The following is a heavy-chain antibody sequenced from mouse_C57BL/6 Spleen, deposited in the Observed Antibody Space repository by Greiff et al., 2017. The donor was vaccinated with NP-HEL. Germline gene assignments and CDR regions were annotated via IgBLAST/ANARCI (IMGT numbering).Heavy chain of an antibody. D-gene: IGHD1-1*01. Sequence: VKLVESGAELARPGASVKLSCKASGYTFTSYGISWVKQRTGQGLEWIGEIYPRSGNTYYNEKFKGKATLTADKSSSTAYMELRSLTSEDSAVYFCASRGMATVVANYYAMDYWGQGTSVTVSS. J-gene: IGHJ4*01. V-gene: IGHV1-81*01. CDR1: GYTFTSYG. CDR2: IYPRSGNT. CDR3: ASRGMATVVANYYAMDY.